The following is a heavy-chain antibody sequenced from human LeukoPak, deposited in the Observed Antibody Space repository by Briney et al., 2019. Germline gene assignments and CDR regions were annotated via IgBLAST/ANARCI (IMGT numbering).Heavy chain of an antibody. V-gene: IGHV1-18*01. CDR3: ARGAAAGTPAEYFQH. Sequence: EASVKVSCKASGYTFTSYGISWVRQAPGQGLEWMGWISAYNGNTNYAQKLQGRVTITTDTSTSTAYMELRSLRSDDTAVYYCARGAAAGTPAEYFQHWGQGTLVTVSS. D-gene: IGHD6-13*01. CDR2: ISAYNGNT. CDR1: GYTFTSYG. J-gene: IGHJ1*01.